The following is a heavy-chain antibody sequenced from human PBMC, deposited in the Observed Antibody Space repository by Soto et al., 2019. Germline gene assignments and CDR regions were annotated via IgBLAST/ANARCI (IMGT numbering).Heavy chain of an antibody. J-gene: IGHJ4*02. CDR2: IIPILGIA. V-gene: IGHV1-69*02. Sequence: GASVKVSCKASGGTFSSYTISWVRQAPGQGLEWMGRIIPILGIANYAQKFQGRVTITADKSTSTAYMELSSLRSEDTAVYYCATLRYCGGDCYSRPFDYWGQGTLVTVSS. CDR3: ATLRYCGGDCYSRPFDY. D-gene: IGHD2-21*01. CDR1: GGTFSSYT.